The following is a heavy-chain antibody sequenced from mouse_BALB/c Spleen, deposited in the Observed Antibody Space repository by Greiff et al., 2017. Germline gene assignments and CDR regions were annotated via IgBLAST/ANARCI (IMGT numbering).Heavy chain of an antibody. CDR1: GYTFTSYW. CDR3: ASGNYYAMDY. J-gene: IGHJ4*01. D-gene: IGHD2-1*01. Sequence: QVHVKQSGAELAKPGASVKMSCKASGYTFTSYWMHWVKQRPGQGLEWIGYINPSTGYTEYNQKFKDKATLTADKSSSTAYMQLSSLTSEDSAVYYCASGNYYAMDYWGQGTSVTVSS. V-gene: IGHV1-7*01. CDR2: INPSTGYT.